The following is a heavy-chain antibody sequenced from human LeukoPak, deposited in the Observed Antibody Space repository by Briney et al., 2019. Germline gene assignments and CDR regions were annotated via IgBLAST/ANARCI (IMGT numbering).Heavy chain of an antibody. Sequence: GASVQVSCKASGYTFTSYGISWVRQAPGQGLEWMGWISAYNGNTNNAQKLQGRVTMTTDTSTSTAYMELRSLRSDDTAVYYCARDTGSAIWSYYFDYWGQGTLVTVSS. J-gene: IGHJ4*02. D-gene: IGHD2-21*02. CDR1: GYTFTSYG. V-gene: IGHV1-18*04. CDR3: ARDTGSAIWSYYFDY. CDR2: ISAYNGNT.